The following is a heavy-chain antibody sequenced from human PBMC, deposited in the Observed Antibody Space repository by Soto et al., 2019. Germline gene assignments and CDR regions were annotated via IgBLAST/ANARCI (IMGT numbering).Heavy chain of an antibody. CDR2: IYPGDPDT. Sequence: PGESLKISCKGSGYSFAGYWITWVRQMPGKGLEWMGIIYPGDPDTRYSPSFQGQVTISADKSISTAYLQWSSLKASDTAMYYCARRTVADYYYYGMDVWGQGTTVTVSS. CDR1: GYSFAGYW. CDR3: ARRTVADYYYYGMDV. D-gene: IGHD6-19*01. J-gene: IGHJ6*02. V-gene: IGHV5-51*01.